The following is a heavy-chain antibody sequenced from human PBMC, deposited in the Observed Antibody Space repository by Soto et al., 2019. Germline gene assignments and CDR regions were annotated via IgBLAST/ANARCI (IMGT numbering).Heavy chain of an antibody. V-gene: IGHV3-74*01. J-gene: IGHJ6*02. D-gene: IGHD3-16*01. CDR1: GFTFSRYW. Sequence: EVQLVESGGGLVLPGGSLRLSCAASGFTFSRYWMHWVRQAPGKGLVWVSRISSYGSDTHYADSVKGRFTITRDNAKNTLYLQMNRLRADDTDVYYCASNYAYAEGYYWYGIDVWGQGTTVTVSS. CDR3: ASNYAYAEGYYWYGIDV. CDR2: ISSYGSDT.